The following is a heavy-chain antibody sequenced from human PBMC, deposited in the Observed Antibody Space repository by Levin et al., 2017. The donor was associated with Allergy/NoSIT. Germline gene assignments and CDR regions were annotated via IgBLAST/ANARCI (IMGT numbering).Heavy chain of an antibody. D-gene: IGHD6-6*01. CDR2: ISWNSGSI. CDR1: GFTFDDYA. V-gene: IGHV3-9*01. J-gene: IGHJ4*02. CDR3: AKADRYSTSSNYFDF. Sequence: GGSLRLSCAASGFTFDDYAMHWVRQAPGKGLQWVSGISWNSGSIGYADSVKGRFTISRDSTKNSLYLQMNSLRPEDTALYYCAKADRYSTSSNYFDFWGQGTLVTVSS.